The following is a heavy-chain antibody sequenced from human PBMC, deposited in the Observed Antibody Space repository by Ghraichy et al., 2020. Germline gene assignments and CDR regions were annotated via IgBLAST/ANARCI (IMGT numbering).Heavy chain of an antibody. CDR3: ARRLRGTSLYWYFDL. CDR2: IYYSGST. D-gene: IGHD3-10*01. V-gene: IGHV4-59*13. CDR1: GGSISSYY. Sequence: SETLSLTCTVSGGSISSYYWSWIRQPPGKGLEWIGYIYYSGSTNYNPSLKSRVTISVDTSKNQFSLKLSSVTAADTAVYYCARRLRGTSLYWYFDLWGRGTLVTVSS. J-gene: IGHJ2*01.